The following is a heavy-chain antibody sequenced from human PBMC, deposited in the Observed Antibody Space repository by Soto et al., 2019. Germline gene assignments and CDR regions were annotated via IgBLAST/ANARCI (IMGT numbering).Heavy chain of an antibody. CDR2: IIPIFGTA. Sequence: SVKVSCKASGGTFSSYAISWVRQAPGQGLEWMGGIIPIFGTANYAQKFQGRVTITTDTSTTTAYMDLRSLRSDDTAVYYCARDIAYDVDYWGQGTLVTVSS. CDR1: GGTFSSYA. V-gene: IGHV1-69*05. J-gene: IGHJ4*02. CDR3: ARDIAYDVDY. D-gene: IGHD2-21*01.